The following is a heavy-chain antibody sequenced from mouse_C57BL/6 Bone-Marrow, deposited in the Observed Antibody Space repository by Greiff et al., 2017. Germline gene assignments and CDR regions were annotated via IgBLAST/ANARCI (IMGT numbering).Heavy chain of an antibody. CDR3: TGRLGEAFD. D-gene: IGHD4-1*01. CDR1: GFTFSNYW. V-gene: IGHV6-3*01. Sequence: EVKVEESGGGLVQPGGSMKLSCVASGFTFSNYWMNWVRQSPEKGLEWVAQIRLKSDNYATHYAESVKGRFTISRDDSKSSVYLQMNNLRADDTGIYYCTGRLGEAFDWGQGTTLTVSS. J-gene: IGHJ2*01. CDR2: IRLKSDNYAT.